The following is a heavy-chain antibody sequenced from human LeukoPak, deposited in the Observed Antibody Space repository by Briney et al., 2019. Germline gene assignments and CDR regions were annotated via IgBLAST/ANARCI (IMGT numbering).Heavy chain of an antibody. CDR2: ISSSSNYI. V-gene: IGHV3-21*01. J-gene: IGHJ5*02. CDR1: GFTFSSYS. D-gene: IGHD2-15*01. CDR3: ARDPGGCSGGSCYSRLDP. Sequence: PGGSLRLSCAVSGFTFSSYSMNWVRQAPGKGLEWVSSISSSSNYIYYADSVKGRFTISRDNAKNSLYLQVNSLRAEDMAVYYCARDPGGCSGGSCYSRLDPWGQGTLVTVSS.